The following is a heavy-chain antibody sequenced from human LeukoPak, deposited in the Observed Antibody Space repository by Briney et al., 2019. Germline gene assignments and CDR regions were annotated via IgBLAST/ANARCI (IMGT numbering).Heavy chain of an antibody. CDR1: GGSISSYY. CDR2: IYYSGST. CDR3: ASGEGRFGNWFDP. J-gene: IGHJ5*02. Sequence: SETLSLTCTVSGGSISSYYWSWIRQPPGKGLEWIGYIYYSGSTSYNPSLKSRVTISVDTSSNQFSLKLSSVTAADTAVYYCASGEGRFGNWFDPWGQGTLVTVSS. V-gene: IGHV4-59*01. D-gene: IGHD3-16*01.